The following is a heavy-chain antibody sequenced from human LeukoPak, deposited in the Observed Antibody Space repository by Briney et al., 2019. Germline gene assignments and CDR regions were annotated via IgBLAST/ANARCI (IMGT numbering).Heavy chain of an antibody. CDR2: IYYSGST. CDR3: ARDREVI. J-gene: IGHJ4*02. CDR1: GGSINNGGYY. Sequence: SQTLSLTCTVSGGSINNGGYYWSWIRQHPGKGLEWIGYIYYSGSTYYNPSLKSRVTISVDTPKNQFSLKLSSVTAADTAVYYCARDREVIWGQGTLVTVSS. V-gene: IGHV4-31*03.